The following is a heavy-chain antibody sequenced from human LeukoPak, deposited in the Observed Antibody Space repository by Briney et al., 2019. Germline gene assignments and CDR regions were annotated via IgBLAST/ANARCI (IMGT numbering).Heavy chain of an antibody. CDR2: INPHSGDT. Sequence: RASVKVSCKASGYTFTGYYLHWVRQAPGQGLEWMGWINPHSGDTNYAQKFQGRVTMTRDTSINTAYMELTRLRSDDTAVYYCARTATSSNWYPLFDYWGQGTLVTVSS. D-gene: IGHD6-13*01. V-gene: IGHV1-2*02. CDR1: GYTFTGYY. CDR3: ARTATSSNWYPLFDY. J-gene: IGHJ4*02.